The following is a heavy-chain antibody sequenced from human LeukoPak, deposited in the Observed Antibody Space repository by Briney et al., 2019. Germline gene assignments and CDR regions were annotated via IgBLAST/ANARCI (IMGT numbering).Heavy chain of an antibody. J-gene: IGHJ4*02. Sequence: GGSLRLSCAASGFIFSSYAMSWVRQAPGKGLEWVSGISGSGSNTYYADSVKGRFTISRDNSKNTLYLQMNSLRAEDTAVYYCARETGGAIGSTDFDYWGQGTLVTVSS. CDR3: ARETGGAIGSTDFDY. CDR1: GFIFSSYA. CDR2: ISGSGSNT. D-gene: IGHD4-17*01. V-gene: IGHV3-23*01.